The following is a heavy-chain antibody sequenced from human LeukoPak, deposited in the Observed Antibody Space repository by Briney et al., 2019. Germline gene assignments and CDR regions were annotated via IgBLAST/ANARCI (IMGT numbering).Heavy chain of an antibody. D-gene: IGHD3-10*01. CDR3: AAFGELYWFDP. CDR1: GYTLTELS. V-gene: IGHV1-24*01. Sequence: ASVKVSCKVSGYTLTELSMHWVRQAPGKGLEWMGYFDPEEGETISAQRFQGRVTMTEDTSTDTAYTELSSLRSDDTAVYYCAAFGELYWFDPWGQGTLVTVSS. CDR2: FDPEEGET. J-gene: IGHJ5*02.